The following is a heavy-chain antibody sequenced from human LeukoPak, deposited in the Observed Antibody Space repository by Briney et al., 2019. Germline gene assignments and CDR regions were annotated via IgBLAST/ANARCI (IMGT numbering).Heavy chain of an antibody. CDR3: ARALVAGVTLNALDI. D-gene: IGHD2-15*01. CDR2: IQYDGSTT. J-gene: IGHJ3*02. Sequence: PGGSLRLSCAASGFSFSSYWMHWVRQAPGKGLVWVARIQYDGSTTNYADSVKGRLTISRDNAKKTLYVQMNSLRAEDTAVYYCARALVAGVTLNALDIWGRGTMVTVSS. V-gene: IGHV3-74*01. CDR1: GFSFSSYW.